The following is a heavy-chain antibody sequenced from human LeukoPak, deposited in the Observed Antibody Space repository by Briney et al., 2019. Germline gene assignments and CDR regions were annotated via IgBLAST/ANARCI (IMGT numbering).Heavy chain of an antibody. J-gene: IGHJ4*02. V-gene: IGHV3-21*01. CDR3: TRGGGGDDFWSGYGFDY. CDR1: GFTFSSYS. CDR2: ISSSSSYI. D-gene: IGHD3-3*01. Sequence: PGGSLRLSCAASGFTFSSYSVNWVRQAPGKGLEWVSSISSSSSYIYYADSVKGRFTISRDNAKNSLYLQMNSLRAEDTAVYYCTRGGGGDDFWSGYGFDYWGQGTLVTVSS.